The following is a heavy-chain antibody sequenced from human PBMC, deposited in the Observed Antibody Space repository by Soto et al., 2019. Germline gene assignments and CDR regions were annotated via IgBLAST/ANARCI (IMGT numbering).Heavy chain of an antibody. J-gene: IGHJ6*02. Sequence: QVQLVQSGAEVKKPGSSVKVSCKASGGTFNNNAISWVRQAPGQGLEWMGGIIPILGTANYAQKFRGRVTITADESTNTGYMDLSSLRSEDTAVYYCARPYDSSDYYGGGMDVWGQGTTVTVSS. CDR3: ARPYDSSDYYGGGMDV. D-gene: IGHD3-22*01. CDR1: GGTFNNNA. CDR2: IIPILGTA. V-gene: IGHV1-69*01.